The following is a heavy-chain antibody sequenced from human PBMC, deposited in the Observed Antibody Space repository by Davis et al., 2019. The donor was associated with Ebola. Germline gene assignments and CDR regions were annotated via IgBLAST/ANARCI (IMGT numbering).Heavy chain of an antibody. D-gene: IGHD3-22*01. Sequence: SETLSLTCTVSGGSISSGDYYWSWIRQPPGKGLEWIGYIYYSGSTNYNPSLKSRVTISVDTSKNQFSLKLSSVTAADTAVYYCARPRLRDSSGYYGYYFDYWGQGTLVTVSS. CDR3: ARPRLRDSSGYYGYYFDY. CDR2: IYYSGST. CDR1: GGSISSGDYY. V-gene: IGHV4-61*08. J-gene: IGHJ4*02.